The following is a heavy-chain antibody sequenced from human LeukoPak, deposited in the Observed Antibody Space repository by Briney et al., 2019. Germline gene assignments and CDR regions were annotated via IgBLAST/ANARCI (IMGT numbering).Heavy chain of an antibody. D-gene: IGHD3-3*01. V-gene: IGHV1-46*01. J-gene: IGHJ4*02. CDR3: TRADDQDFDR. CDR1: GFTFTNSF. CDR2: IDSGAGNA. Sequence: ASVKVSCKASGFTFTNSFIHWVRQGPGQGLEWMGIIDSGAGNASYAQKFQGRVTMARDTSTSTVYMELSSLTSDDTALYFCTRADDQDFDRWGQGTLVIVCS.